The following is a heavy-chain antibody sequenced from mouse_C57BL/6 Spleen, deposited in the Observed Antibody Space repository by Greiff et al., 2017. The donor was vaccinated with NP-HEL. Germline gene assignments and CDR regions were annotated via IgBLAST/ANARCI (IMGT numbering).Heavy chain of an antibody. CDR1: GFTFSDYG. Sequence: EVKLVESGGGLVKPGGSLKLSCAASGFTFSDYGMHWVRQAPEKGLEWVAYISSGSSTIYYADTVKGRFTISRDNAKNTLFLQMTSLRSEDTAMYYCARRDYSNFYYFDYWGQGTTLTVSS. J-gene: IGHJ2*01. CDR2: ISSGSSTI. CDR3: ARRDYSNFYYFDY. V-gene: IGHV5-17*01. D-gene: IGHD2-5*01.